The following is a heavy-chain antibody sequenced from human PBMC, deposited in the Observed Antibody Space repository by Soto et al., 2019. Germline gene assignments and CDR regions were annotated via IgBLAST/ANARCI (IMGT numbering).Heavy chain of an antibody. CDR1: GGSISSYY. J-gene: IGHJ4*02. CDR2: IYYSGST. D-gene: IGHD3-10*01. CDR3: AREPIYYGSGSAAFDF. V-gene: IGHV4-59*01. Sequence: SETLSFTSTDPGGSISSYYWSWTRQPPGKGLGWIGYIYYSGSTYYHPSLKSRVTISVDTSKNQFSLKLSSVTAADTAVYYCAREPIYYGSGSAAFDFWGQGTLVTVSS.